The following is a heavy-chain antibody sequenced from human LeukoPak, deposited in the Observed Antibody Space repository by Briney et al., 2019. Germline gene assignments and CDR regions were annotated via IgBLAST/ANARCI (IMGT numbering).Heavy chain of an antibody. D-gene: IGHD3-10*01. CDR3: AKVTELLWFGELLPY. CDR2: ISGSGGST. CDR1: GFTFSSYA. J-gene: IGHJ4*02. V-gene: IGHV3-23*01. Sequence: PGGSLRLSCAASGFTFSSYAMSWVRQAPGKGLEWVSAISGSGGSTYYADSVKGRFTNSRDNSKNTLYLQMNSLRAEDTAVYYCAKVTELLWFGELLPYWGQGTLVTVSS.